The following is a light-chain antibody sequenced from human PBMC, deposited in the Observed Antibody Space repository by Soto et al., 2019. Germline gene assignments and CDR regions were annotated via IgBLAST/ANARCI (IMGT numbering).Light chain of an antibody. J-gene: IGKJ3*01. CDR3: QQYGSSRVT. V-gene: IGKV3-20*01. CDR1: QSVSSSY. Sequence: EVVLTRWRGTLSLCPGERATLSGRASQSVSSSYLAWYQQKPGQAPRLLIYGASSRATGIPDRFSGSGSGTDFTLTISRLEPEDFAVYFCQQYGSSRVTFGPGTKVDIK. CDR2: GAS.